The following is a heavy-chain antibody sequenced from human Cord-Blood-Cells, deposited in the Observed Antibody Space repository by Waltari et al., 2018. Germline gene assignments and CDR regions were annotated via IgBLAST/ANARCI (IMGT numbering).Heavy chain of an antibody. CDR2: IYYSGST. CDR1: GGSISSSSYY. V-gene: IGHV4-39*01. J-gene: IGHJ4*02. D-gene: IGHD2-2*01. CDR3: GSAAAFLIDY. Sequence: QLQLQASGPGLVKPSETLSLTCTVTGGSISSSSYYCGWIRQPPGKGLEWIGSIYYSGSTYYNPSLKSRVTISVDTSKNQFSLKLSSVTAADTAVYYCGSAAAFLIDYWGQGTLVTVSS.